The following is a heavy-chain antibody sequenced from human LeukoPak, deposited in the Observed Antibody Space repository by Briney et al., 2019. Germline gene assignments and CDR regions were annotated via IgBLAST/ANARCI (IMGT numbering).Heavy chain of an antibody. CDR1: GGSINDFY. Sequence: SETLSLTCTVSGGSINDFYWTWIRQPPGKGLEWIGYIIYSGSANSNPSLESRVTISVDTSKNQFSLKLSSATAADTAAYYCARLRSGSTPPPPHYYYGLDVWGQGTTVIVSS. D-gene: IGHD1-26*01. V-gene: IGHV4-59*01. CDR3: ARLRSGSTPPPPHYYYGLDV. J-gene: IGHJ6*02. CDR2: IIYSGSA.